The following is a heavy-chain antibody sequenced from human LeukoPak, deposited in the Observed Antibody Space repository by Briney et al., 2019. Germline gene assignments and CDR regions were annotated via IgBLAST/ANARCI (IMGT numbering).Heavy chain of an antibody. J-gene: IGHJ4*02. CDR2: IYYSGST. V-gene: IGHV4-59*01. Sequence: SETLSLTCTVSGGSIGSYYWSWIRQPPGKGLEWIGYIYYSGSTNYSPSLKSRVTISVDTSQNQFSLNLTSVTAADTAVYYCARDGYSYGSGLDYWGQGTLVTVSS. CDR1: GGSIGSYY. CDR3: ARDGYSYGSGLDY. D-gene: IGHD5-18*01.